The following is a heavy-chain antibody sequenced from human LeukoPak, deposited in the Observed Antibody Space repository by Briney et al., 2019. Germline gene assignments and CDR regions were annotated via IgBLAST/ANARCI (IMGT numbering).Heavy chain of an antibody. J-gene: IGHJ6*02. V-gene: IGHV3-7*01. CDR2: IKQDGSEK. CDR1: GFTFSSYW. CDR3: ARQFFPRRGYGMDV. Sequence: GGSLRLSCAASGFTFSSYWMSWVRQAPGKGLEWVANIKQDGSEKYYVDSVKGRFTTSRDNAKNSLYLQMNSLRAEDTAVYYCARQFFPRRGYGMDVWGQGTTVTVSS.